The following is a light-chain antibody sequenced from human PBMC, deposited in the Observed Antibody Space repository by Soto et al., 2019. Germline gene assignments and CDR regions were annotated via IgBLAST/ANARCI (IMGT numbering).Light chain of an antibody. Sequence: DIQLTQSPSILSASVGDRVTITCRASQGISSYLAWYQQRPGEAPKLLIHTASTLHSGVPSRFSGSGSGTEFTLTITSLQPEDFASYYCQHRHSYPITFGQGTRLEI. V-gene: IGKV1-9*01. CDR1: QGISSY. CDR3: QHRHSYPIT. J-gene: IGKJ5*01. CDR2: TAS.